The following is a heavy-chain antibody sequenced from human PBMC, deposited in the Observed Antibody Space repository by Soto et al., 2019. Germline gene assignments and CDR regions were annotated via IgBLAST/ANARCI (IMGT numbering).Heavy chain of an antibody. CDR2: IYSSGST. J-gene: IGHJ3*02. V-gene: IGHV4-59*01. Sequence: SETLSLTCSVSGGSISSYYWSWIRQSPGKGLEWIGYIYSSGSTNYNPSLKSRVTISVDTSKNQFSLKLSSVAAADTAVYYCARDLPPSYDSSGYSVFDIWGQGTMVTVSS. CDR1: GGSISSYY. CDR3: ARDLPPSYDSSGYSVFDI. D-gene: IGHD3-22*01.